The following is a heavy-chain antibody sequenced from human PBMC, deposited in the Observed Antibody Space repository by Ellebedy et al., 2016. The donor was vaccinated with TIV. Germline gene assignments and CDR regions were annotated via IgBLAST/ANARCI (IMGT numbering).Heavy chain of an antibody. CDR2: IYPGDSDT. CDR1: GYSFTSYW. V-gene: IGHV5-51*01. J-gene: IGHJ4*02. D-gene: IGHD5-12*01. CDR3: ARSGRGYSGYDSFDY. Sequence: KVSCKGSGYSFTSYWIGWVRQMPGKGLEWMGIIYPGDSDTRYSPSFQGQVTISADKSISTAYLQWSSLKASDTAMYYCARSGRGYSGYDSFDYWGQGTLVTVSS.